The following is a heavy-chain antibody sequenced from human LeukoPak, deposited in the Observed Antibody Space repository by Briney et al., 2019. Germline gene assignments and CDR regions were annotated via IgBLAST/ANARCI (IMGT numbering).Heavy chain of an antibody. CDR2: MYHRGNP. J-gene: IGHJ4*02. D-gene: IGHD2-2*02. Sequence: SETLSLTRAVSSYFIRRGYYRGWIRQPPGKGLDWIGRMYHRGNPYYNPSHKSRVTISVDTSKNQFSLKLSTVTAADTAVYYCARMYGCSSTSCYTPFDYWGQGTLVTVSS. CDR1: SYFIRRGYY. CDR3: ARMYGCSSTSCYTPFDY. V-gene: IGHV4-38-2*01.